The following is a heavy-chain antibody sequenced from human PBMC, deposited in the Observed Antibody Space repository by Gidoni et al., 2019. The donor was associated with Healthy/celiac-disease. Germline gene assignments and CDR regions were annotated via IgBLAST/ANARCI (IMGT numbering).Heavy chain of an antibody. CDR1: GFTFSSYR. V-gene: IGHV3-21*01. CDR2: ISSSSSYI. CDR3: ARDGQQQLVPYYYYYGMDV. D-gene: IGHD6-13*01. J-gene: IGHJ6*02. Sequence: EVQLVESGGGLVKPGGSLRLSCAASGFTFSSYRLNWVRQAPGKGLEWVSSISSSSSYIYYADSVKGRFTISRDNAKNSLYLQMNSLRAEDTAVYYCARDGQQQLVPYYYYYGMDVWGQGTTVTVSS.